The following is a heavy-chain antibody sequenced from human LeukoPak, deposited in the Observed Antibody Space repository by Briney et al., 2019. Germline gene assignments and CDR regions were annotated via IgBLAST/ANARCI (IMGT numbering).Heavy chain of an antibody. V-gene: IGHV4-59*01. Sequence: PSETLSLTCTVSGGSISSYYWSWIRQPPGKGLEWIGYIYYSGSTNYNPSLKSRVTISVDTSKNQFSLKLSSVTAADTAVYYCARGGYSYGPSDYWGQGTLATVSS. CDR3: ARGGYSYGPSDY. CDR1: GGSISSYY. CDR2: IYYSGST. J-gene: IGHJ4*02. D-gene: IGHD5-18*01.